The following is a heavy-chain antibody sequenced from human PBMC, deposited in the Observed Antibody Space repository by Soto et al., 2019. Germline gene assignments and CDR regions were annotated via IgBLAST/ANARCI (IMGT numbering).Heavy chain of an antibody. CDR1: GFIVSSSY. Sequence: DVQLVETGGGLIQPGGSLSLSCAASGFIVSSSYMSWVRQAPGKGLEWVSVLYSDGRTYYADSVKGRFTISRDNSKNTLYLQMNSLSAEDTAVYYCARYSGWYGQCYFDCWGQGTLVTVSS. CDR3: ARYSGWYGQCYFDC. J-gene: IGHJ4*02. V-gene: IGHV3-53*02. CDR2: LYSDGRT. D-gene: IGHD6-13*01.